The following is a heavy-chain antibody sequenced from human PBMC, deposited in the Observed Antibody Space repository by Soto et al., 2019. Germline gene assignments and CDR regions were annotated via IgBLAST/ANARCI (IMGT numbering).Heavy chain of an antibody. J-gene: IGHJ4*02. Sequence: GASVKVSCKASRYTFTSNYMHWVRQAPGQGLEWMGIINPSGGSTSYAQKFQGRVTMTRDTSTSTVYMELSSLRSEDTAVYYCARVYCSGGSCYSVDYWGQGTLVTVSS. D-gene: IGHD2-15*01. CDR2: INPSGGST. V-gene: IGHV1-46*01. CDR1: RYTFTSNY. CDR3: ARVYCSGGSCYSVDY.